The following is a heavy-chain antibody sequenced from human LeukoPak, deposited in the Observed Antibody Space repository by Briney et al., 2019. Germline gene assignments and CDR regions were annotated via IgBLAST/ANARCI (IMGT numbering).Heavy chain of an antibody. J-gene: IGHJ4*02. CDR3: VRHHLSYSSGWYG. V-gene: IGHV4-39*01. D-gene: IGHD6-19*01. CDR2: TFYSGST. Sequence: PSETLSLTCSVSGGSISSSDFYWGWNRQPPGKGLEWIGSTFYSGSTNYNPSLKSRVTISVDTSKNQFSLKVTSVTAADTAVYYCVRHHLSYSSGWYGWGQGTLVTVSS. CDR1: GGSISSSDFY.